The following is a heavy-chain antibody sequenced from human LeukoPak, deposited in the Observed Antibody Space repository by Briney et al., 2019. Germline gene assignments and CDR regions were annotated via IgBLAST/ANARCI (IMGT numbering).Heavy chain of an antibody. D-gene: IGHD3-10*01. J-gene: IGHJ4*02. CDR1: GGSISSGSYY. CDR2: IYSSGNT. V-gene: IGHV4-61*02. CDR3: ARTTSGSYYYY. Sequence: SQTLSLTCTVSGGSISSGSYYWSWIRRPAGKGLEWIGRIYSSGNTNYNPSLKSRVTMSVDTSKNQFSLKLTSVTAADTAVYYCARTTSGSYYYYWGQGTLVTVSS.